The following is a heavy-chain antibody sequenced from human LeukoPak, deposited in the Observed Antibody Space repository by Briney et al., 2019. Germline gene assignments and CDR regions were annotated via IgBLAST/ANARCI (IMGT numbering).Heavy chain of an antibody. D-gene: IGHD4-11*01. J-gene: IGHJ3*02. V-gene: IGHV1-2*02. Sequence: ASVKVSCKASGYTFTGYYMHWVRQAPGQGLEWMGWINPNSGGTNYAQKFQGRVTMTRDTSISTAYMELSRLRSDDTAVYYCARDFSRNDYSNYGGAFDIWGQGTMVTVSS. CDR1: GYTFTGYY. CDR3: ARDFSRNDYSNYGGAFDI. CDR2: INPNSGGT.